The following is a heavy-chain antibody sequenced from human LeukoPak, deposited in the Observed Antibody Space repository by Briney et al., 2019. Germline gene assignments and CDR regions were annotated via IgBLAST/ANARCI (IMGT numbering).Heavy chain of an antibody. Sequence: GGSLRLSCTASGFTFSSSAMHWVRQAPGKGLEWVTLVWYDGNRKYYADSVKGRFTISRDNSKNTLYLQMNSLRAEDTAVYYCAKTGLSGSYSYFDYWGQGTLVTVSS. J-gene: IGHJ4*02. CDR3: AKTGLSGSYSYFDY. CDR2: VWYDGNRK. V-gene: IGHV3-33*06. D-gene: IGHD1-26*01. CDR1: GFTFSSSA.